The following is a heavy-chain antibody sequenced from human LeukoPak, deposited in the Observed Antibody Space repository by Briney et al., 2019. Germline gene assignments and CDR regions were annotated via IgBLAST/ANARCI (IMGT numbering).Heavy chain of an antibody. CDR2: ITPILGIA. D-gene: IGHD3-16*02. CDR1: GGTFSSYA. J-gene: IGHJ4*02. Sequence: GASVKVSCKASGGTFSSYAISWVRQAPGQGLEWMGRITPILGIANYAQKFQGRVTITADKSTSTAYMELSSLRSEDTAVYYCASFRRPRGVIPADYFDYWGQGTLVTVSS. CDR3: ASFRRPRGVIPADYFDY. V-gene: IGHV1-69*04.